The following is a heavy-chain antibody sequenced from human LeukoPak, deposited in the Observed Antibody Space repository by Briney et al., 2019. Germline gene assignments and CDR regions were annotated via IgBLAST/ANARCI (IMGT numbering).Heavy chain of an antibody. Sequence: GGSLRLSCAASGFTFSSYWMHWVRQAPGKGLVWVSRINSDGSSTSYADSVKGRFTISRDNAKNTLYLQMDSLRAEDTAMYYCARGTVSYYSLGYWGQGTLVTVSS. CDR3: ARGTVSYYSLGY. V-gene: IGHV3-74*01. J-gene: IGHJ4*02. CDR1: GFTFSSYW. CDR2: INSDGSST. D-gene: IGHD1-26*01.